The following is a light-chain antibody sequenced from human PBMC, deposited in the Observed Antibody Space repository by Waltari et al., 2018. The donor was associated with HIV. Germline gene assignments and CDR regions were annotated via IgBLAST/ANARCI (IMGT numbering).Light chain of an antibody. V-gene: IGLV2-14*01. CDR2: EVS. CDR1: SSDIGHYKY. J-gene: IGLJ1*01. CDR3: SSYISTTTL. Sequence: QSAPTQPASVSGSPGQSITISCTGTSSDIGHYKYVSWYQQSPAKAPKLMIYEVSNRPSGVSKLFSGSKSGNTASLTISGLQAEDEADYYCSSYISTTTLFGTGTKVTVL.